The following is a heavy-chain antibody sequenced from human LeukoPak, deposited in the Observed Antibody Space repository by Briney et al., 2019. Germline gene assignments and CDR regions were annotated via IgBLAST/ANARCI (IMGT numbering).Heavy chain of an antibody. J-gene: IGHJ4*02. CDR2: INHSGST. CDR3: ARLSWFGELLELFDY. D-gene: IGHD3-10*01. V-gene: IGHV4-34*01. CDR1: GGSFSGYY. Sequence: KPSETLSLTCAVYGGSFSGYYWSWIRQPPGKGLEWIGEINHSGSTNYNPSLKSRVTISVDTSKNQFSLKLSSVTAADTAVYYCARLSWFGELLELFDYWGQGTLVTVSS.